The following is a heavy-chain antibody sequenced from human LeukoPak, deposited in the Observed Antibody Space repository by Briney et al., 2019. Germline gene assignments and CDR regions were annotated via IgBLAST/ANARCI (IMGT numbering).Heavy chain of an antibody. D-gene: IGHD1-26*01. CDR3: AKDRSVGATKSYYHDAFDT. V-gene: IGHV3-23*01. J-gene: IGHJ3*02. Sequence: GGSLRLSCAASGFTFGSYAMSWVRQAPGKGLGWVSTICGSTGSTYYADSVKGRFTISRDNSKNTLFLQMNSLRVEDTAVYYCAKDRSVGATKSYYHDAFDTWGQGTMVTVSS. CDR1: GFTFGSYA. CDR2: ICGSTGST.